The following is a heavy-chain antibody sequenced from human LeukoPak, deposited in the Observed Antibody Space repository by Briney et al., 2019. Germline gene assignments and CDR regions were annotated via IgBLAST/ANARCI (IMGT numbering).Heavy chain of an antibody. CDR2: IRSKAYGGTT. J-gene: IGHJ4*02. CDR3: TREDFRGVIVGFDY. CDR1: GFTFGDYA. V-gene: IGHV3-49*04. D-gene: IGHD3-10*01. Sequence: PGGSLRLSCTASGFTFGDYAMSWVRQAPGKGLEWVGFIRSKAYGGTTEYAASVKGRFTISRDDSKSIAYLQMNSLKTEDTAVHYCTREDFRGVIVGFDYWGQGTLVTVSS.